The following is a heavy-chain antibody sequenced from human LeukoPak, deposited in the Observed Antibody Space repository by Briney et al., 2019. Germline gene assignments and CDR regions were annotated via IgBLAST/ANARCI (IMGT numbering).Heavy chain of an antibody. CDR2: FDPEDGET. CDR1: GYTLTELS. CDR3: ATXFGGYYDSSGYYPFDY. Sequence: ASVKVSCKVSGYTLTELSMHWVRQAPGKGLEWMGGFDPEDGETIYAQKFQGRVTMTEDTSTDTAYMELSSLRSEDTAVYYCATXFGGYYDSSGYYPFDYWGQGTLVTVSS. D-gene: IGHD3-22*01. V-gene: IGHV1-24*01. J-gene: IGHJ4*02.